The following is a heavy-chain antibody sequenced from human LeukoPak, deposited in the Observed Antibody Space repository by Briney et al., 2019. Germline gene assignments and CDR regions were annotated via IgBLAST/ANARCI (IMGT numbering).Heavy chain of an antibody. V-gene: IGHV4-34*01. Sequence: LETLSLTCAVYGGSFSGYYWSWIRQPPGKGLEWIGEINHSGSTNYNPSLKSRVTISVDTSKNQFSLKLSSVTAADTAVYYCARTNKNPPYSSSWTYYYYYYMDVWGKGTTVTVSS. CDR2: INHSGST. D-gene: IGHD6-13*01. CDR3: ARTNKNPPYSSSWTYYYYYYMDV. CDR1: GGSFSGYY. J-gene: IGHJ6*03.